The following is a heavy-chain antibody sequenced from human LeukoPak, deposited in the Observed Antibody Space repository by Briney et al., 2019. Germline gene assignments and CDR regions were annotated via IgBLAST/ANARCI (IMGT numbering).Heavy chain of an antibody. D-gene: IGHD1-26*01. CDR2: ISSSSSTI. Sequence: GGSLRLSCAASGFTFSSYAMNWVRQAPGKGLEWVSYISSSSSTIYYADSVKGRFTISRDNAKNSLYLQMNILRAEDTAVYYCAKNSGSYAYGMDVWGQGTTVTVSS. CDR1: GFTFSSYA. V-gene: IGHV3-48*01. CDR3: AKNSGSYAYGMDV. J-gene: IGHJ6*02.